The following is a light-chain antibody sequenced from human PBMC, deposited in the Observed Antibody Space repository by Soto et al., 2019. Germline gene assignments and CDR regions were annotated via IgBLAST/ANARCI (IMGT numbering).Light chain of an antibody. CDR1: QSVSSN. V-gene: IGKV3-15*01. Sequence: EVVMTQSPATLSVSPGERATLSCRASQSVSSNFAWYQQQPGQAPRLLIYGASTRATGIPARFRGSGSGTEFTITISSLQAEDFAVYYCQQYNNWPPWTFGQGTKVEIK. CDR3: QQYNNWPPWT. J-gene: IGKJ1*01. CDR2: GAS.